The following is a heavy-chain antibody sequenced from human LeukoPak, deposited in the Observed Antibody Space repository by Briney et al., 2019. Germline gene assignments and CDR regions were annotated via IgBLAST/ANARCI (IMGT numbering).Heavy chain of an antibody. Sequence: ASVKGSCKASGYTFTSDYMHWVRQAPGQGLEWMGIIKPSGGSTSYAQKFRGRVTMTRDTSTSTVYMELSSLRSEDTAVYYCARASIVVPAAIFRLDYWGQGTLVTVSS. J-gene: IGHJ4*02. CDR1: GYTFTSDY. V-gene: IGHV1-46*01. CDR3: ARASIVVPAAIFRLDY. D-gene: IGHD2-2*01. CDR2: IKPSGGST.